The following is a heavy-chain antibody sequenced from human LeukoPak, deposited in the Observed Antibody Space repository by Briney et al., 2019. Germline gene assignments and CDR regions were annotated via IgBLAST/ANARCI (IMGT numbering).Heavy chain of an antibody. Sequence: PGGSLRLSCAASRFTFSNYVMSWVRQAPGGGLECVSAISGSGRSTYYADSVKGRFTISGDNSKNTLYLQMNSLRAEDTALYYCARVAGTIRIWPQPFGDGMDVWGQGTTVTVSS. CDR3: ARVAGTIRIWPQPFGDGMDV. J-gene: IGHJ6*02. V-gene: IGHV3-23*01. CDR1: RFTFSNYV. CDR2: ISGSGRST. D-gene: IGHD3-16*01.